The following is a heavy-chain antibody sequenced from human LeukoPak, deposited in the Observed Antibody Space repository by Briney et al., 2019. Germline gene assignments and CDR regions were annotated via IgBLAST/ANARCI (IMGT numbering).Heavy chain of an antibody. CDR3: ARGQLGPTSAPFDS. D-gene: IGHD1-26*01. J-gene: IGHJ4*02. CDR2: INPAGGST. CDR1: GYTFIDYY. Sequence: GASVKVYCKTSGYTFIDYYLQWVRQAPGQSFEYMGIINPAGGSTSYHHKFQGRVTMTREASTTTIYMELSSLTFEDTAVYYCARGQLGPTSAPFDSWGQGTLVTVSS. V-gene: IGHV1-46*01.